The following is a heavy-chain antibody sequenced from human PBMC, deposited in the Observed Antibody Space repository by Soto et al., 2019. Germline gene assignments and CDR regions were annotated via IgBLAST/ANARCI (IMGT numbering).Heavy chain of an antibody. V-gene: IGHV5-10-1*01. CDR1: AYHFTNYW. Sequence: VEFLKISCTAWAYHFTNYWISWVRHVSGKGLEWMGRIDPIYSYTNHSPSFPGPLTISADQPLSTAYLHCSRLQASDTAMFSCAIQMCQLSGVYTAASYIWGDRKMVTFS. CDR3: AIQMCQLSGVYTAASYI. D-gene: IGHD2-15*01. CDR2: IDPIYSYT. J-gene: IGHJ3*02.